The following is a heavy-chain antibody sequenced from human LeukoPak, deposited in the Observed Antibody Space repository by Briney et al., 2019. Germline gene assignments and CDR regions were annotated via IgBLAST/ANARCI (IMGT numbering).Heavy chain of an antibody. Sequence: GGSLRLSCAASGFTFSSFGMHWVRQTPGKGLEWVAYIRYDGSDKQYVDSVKGRFTISRDNAKNTLYLQLNSLRGEDTSIYYCAKDSVAPRPGWLDPWGQGTLVTVSS. CDR3: AKDSVAPRPGWLDP. D-gene: IGHD6-6*01. CDR2: IRYDGSDK. J-gene: IGHJ5*02. V-gene: IGHV3-30*02. CDR1: GFTFSSFG.